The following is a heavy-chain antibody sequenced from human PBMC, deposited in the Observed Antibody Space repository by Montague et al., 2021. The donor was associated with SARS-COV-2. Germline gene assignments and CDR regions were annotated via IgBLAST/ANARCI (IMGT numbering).Heavy chain of an antibody. CDR2: IYTSGST. Sequence: TLSLTCTVSGSSISSGSYYWNWIRQPAGKGLEWIGRIYTSGSTNYNPSLKSRVTISVDTSKNQFSLKLSSVTAADTAVYYCARESLHLTGYYNDYFDYWGQGTLVTGSS. CDR3: ARESLHLTGYYNDYFDY. D-gene: IGHD3-9*01. J-gene: IGHJ4*02. V-gene: IGHV4-61*02. CDR1: GSSISSGSYY.